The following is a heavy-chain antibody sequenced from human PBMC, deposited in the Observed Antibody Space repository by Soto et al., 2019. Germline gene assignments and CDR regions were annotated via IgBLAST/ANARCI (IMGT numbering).Heavy chain of an antibody. V-gene: IGHV3-53*02. Sequence: EVQLVETGGGLIQPGGSLILSCAASGFTVSSKYMSWLRQAPGKGLEWVSIIYSDGNTYYADSVKGRFTISRDNSKNTLNLQMNNLRAEDTAVYFCARGRGNCVVTTCYLPFDSWGQGTLVTVSS. D-gene: IGHD2-2*01. CDR2: IYSDGNT. J-gene: IGHJ4*02. CDR3: ARGRGNCVVTTCYLPFDS. CDR1: GFTVSSKY.